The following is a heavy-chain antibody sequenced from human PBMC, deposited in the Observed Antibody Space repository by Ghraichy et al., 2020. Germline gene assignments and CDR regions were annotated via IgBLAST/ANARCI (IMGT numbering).Heavy chain of an antibody. J-gene: IGHJ5*02. CDR1: GGSISSSSYY. V-gene: IGHV4-39*07. CDR2: IYYSGST. CDR3: AREDYDFWSGTPPLVSEEP. Sequence: SETLSLTCTVSGGSISSSSYYWGWIRQPPGKGLEWIGSIYYSGSTYYNPSLKSRVTISVDTSKNQFSLKLSSVTAADTAVYYCAREDYDFWSGTPPLVSEEPWGQGTLVTVSS. D-gene: IGHD3-3*01.